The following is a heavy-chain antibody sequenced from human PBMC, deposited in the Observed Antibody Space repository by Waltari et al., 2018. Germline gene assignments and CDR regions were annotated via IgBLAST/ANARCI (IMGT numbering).Heavy chain of an antibody. Sequence: EVQLVQSGAEVKKPGESLKLSCKGSGYSFTSYWIGWVRQMPGKGLEWMGIIYPGDSDTRYSPSFQGQVTISADKSISTAYLQWSSLKASDTAMYYCARLFDIEQIVFGISPYYFDYWGQGTLVTVSS. D-gene: IGHD6-6*01. CDR1: GYSFTSYW. CDR3: ARLFDIEQIVFGISPYYFDY. CDR2: IYPGDSDT. J-gene: IGHJ4*02. V-gene: IGHV5-51*01.